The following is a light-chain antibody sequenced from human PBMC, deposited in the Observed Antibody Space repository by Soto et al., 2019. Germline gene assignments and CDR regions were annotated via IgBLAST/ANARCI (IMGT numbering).Light chain of an antibody. Sequence: IVLTQSTRTLSLSPGERATLSCRASQSVSSSYLAWHQKKPGQAPRLLIDGASSRATAIPDRCSGSGAGTDFTLTISRLEPEDSAVYYCQQYGSSPTFGGGTKVDIK. CDR1: QSVSSSY. CDR2: GAS. J-gene: IGKJ4*01. V-gene: IGKV3-20*01. CDR3: QQYGSSPT.